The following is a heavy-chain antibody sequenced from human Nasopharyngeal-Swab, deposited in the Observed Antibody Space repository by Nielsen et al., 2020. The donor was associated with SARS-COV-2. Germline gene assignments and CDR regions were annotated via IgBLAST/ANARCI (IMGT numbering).Heavy chain of an antibody. CDR3: ARGCVLTGPSCYYYGMDV. CDR1: GFTFSTYS. D-gene: IGHD3-9*01. J-gene: IGHJ6*02. CDR2: ISSSSSYI. Sequence: GGSLRPSCAASGFTFSTYSMNWVRQAPGKGLEWVSSISSSSSYIYYADSLKGRFTISRDNAKNSLYLQMNSLRAEDTAVYYCARGCVLTGPSCYYYGMDVWGQGTTVTVSS. V-gene: IGHV3-21*01.